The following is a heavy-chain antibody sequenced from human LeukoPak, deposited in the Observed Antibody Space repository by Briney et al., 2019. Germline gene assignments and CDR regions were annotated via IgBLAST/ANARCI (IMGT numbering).Heavy chain of an antibody. Sequence: SETLSLTCAVYGGSFSGYYWSWIRQPPGKGLEWIGENNHSGSTNYNPSLKSRVTISVDTSKNQFSLKLSSVTAADTAVYYCARARVTIFGVVTYYFDHWGQGTLVTVSS. CDR2: NNHSGST. V-gene: IGHV4-34*01. J-gene: IGHJ4*02. D-gene: IGHD3-3*01. CDR3: ARARVTIFGVVTYYFDH. CDR1: GGSFSGYY.